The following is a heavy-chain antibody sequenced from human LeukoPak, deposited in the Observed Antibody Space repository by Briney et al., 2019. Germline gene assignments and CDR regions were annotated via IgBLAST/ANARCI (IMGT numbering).Heavy chain of an antibody. CDR3: ASNAERWLGYYFDY. CDR2: ISAYNGNT. Sequence: ASVKVSCKASGYTFTSYGISWVRQAPGQGLEWMGWISAYNGNTNYAQKLQGRVTMTTDTSTSTAYMELRSLRSDDTAVYYCASNAERWLGYYFDYWGQGTLVTVSS. J-gene: IGHJ4*02. V-gene: IGHV1-18*01. CDR1: GYTFTSYG. D-gene: IGHD6-19*01.